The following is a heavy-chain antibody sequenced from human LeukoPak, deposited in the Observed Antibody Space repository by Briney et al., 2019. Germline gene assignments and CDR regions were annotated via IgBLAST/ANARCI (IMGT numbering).Heavy chain of an antibody. CDR2: ISSSGSTI. CDR1: GFTFSSYE. CDR3: ATLSTRIAVAGGYNWFDP. J-gene: IGHJ5*02. V-gene: IGHV3-48*03. Sequence: GGSLRLSCAASGFTFSSYEMNWVRQAPGQGLEWVSYISSSGSTIYYADSVKGRFTISRDNAKNSLYLQMNSLRAEDTAVYYCATLSTRIAVAGGYNWFDPWGQGTLVTVSS. D-gene: IGHD6-19*01.